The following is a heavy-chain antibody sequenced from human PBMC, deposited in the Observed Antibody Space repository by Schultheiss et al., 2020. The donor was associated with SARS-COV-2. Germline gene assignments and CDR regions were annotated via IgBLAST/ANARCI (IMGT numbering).Heavy chain of an antibody. V-gene: IGHV3-21*04. D-gene: IGHD6-19*01. J-gene: IGHJ4*02. CDR3: AKTYSRGWGAFDN. Sequence: GGSLRLSCAASGFTFSSYGMFWVRQTPGKGLEWVSSISSSSSYIYYADSVKGRFTISRDNAKNSLYLQMNSLSAEDTAVYYCAKTYSRGWGAFDNWGQGTLVTVSS. CDR1: GFTFSSYG. CDR2: ISSSSSYI.